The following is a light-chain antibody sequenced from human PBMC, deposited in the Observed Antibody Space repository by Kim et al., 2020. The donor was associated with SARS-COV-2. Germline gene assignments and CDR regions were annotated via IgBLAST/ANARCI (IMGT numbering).Light chain of an antibody. CDR1: SGRFRSTY. CDR2: DDN. Sequence: GKTVAVSFTRTSGRFRSTYVQWDPQRPGCVPTTVIYDDNQSPSGVPDRISVSIDSSSNSASLTISGLKTEDEADYYCQSYDSSNKVFGGGTQLTVL. CDR3: QSYDSSNKV. V-gene: IGLV6-57*03. J-gene: IGLJ3*02.